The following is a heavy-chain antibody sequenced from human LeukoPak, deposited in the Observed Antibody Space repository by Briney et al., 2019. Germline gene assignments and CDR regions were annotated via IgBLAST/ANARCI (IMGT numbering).Heavy chain of an antibody. CDR3: ARTWGVIVSAFDI. Sequence: SGTLSLTCAVSGGSISSSNWWSWVRPPPPKGLEWIGEIYHSGSTNYNPSLKSRVTISVDKSKKQFFLKLSSVAAADAVVYYCARTWGVIVSAFDIWGQGTMITVSS. J-gene: IGHJ3*02. CDR1: GGSISSSNW. D-gene: IGHD3-16*02. V-gene: IGHV4-4*02. CDR2: IYHSGST.